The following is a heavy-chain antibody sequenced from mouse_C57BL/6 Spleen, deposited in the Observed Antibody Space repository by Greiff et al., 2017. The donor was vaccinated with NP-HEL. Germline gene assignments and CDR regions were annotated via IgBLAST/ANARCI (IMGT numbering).Heavy chain of an antibody. CDR2: INPNNGGT. D-gene: IGHD5-1*01. CDR3: AKGGTSYAMDY. CDR1: GYTFTDYN. Sequence: DVQLQESGPELVKPGASVKMSCKASGYTFTDYNMHWVKQSHGKSLEWIGYINPNNGGTSYNQKFKGKATLTVNKSSSTAYMELRSLTSEDSAVYYCAKGGTSYAMDYWGQGTSVTVSS. J-gene: IGHJ4*01. V-gene: IGHV1-22*01.